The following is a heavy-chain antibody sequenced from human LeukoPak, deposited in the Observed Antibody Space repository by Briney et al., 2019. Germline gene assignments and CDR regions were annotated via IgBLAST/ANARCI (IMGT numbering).Heavy chain of an antibody. J-gene: IGHJ4*02. Sequence: GGSLRLSCTASRFTFSSYWMNWVRQAPGKGLEWVANIKQDGSQKYYVDSVKGRFTISRDNAKNSLYLQMNSLRAEDTAVYYCAGDVSGTGGKDYWGQGTLVTVSS. V-gene: IGHV3-7*01. CDR3: AGDVSGTGGKDY. CDR2: IKQDGSQK. CDR1: RFTFSSYW. D-gene: IGHD1-1*01.